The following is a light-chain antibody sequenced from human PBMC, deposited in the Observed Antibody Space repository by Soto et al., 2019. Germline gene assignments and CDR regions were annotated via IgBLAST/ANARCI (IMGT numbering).Light chain of an antibody. CDR1: QSISSY. Sequence: DIQMTQSPSSLSASVRDRVTITCRASQSISSYLNWYQKKPGRAPKLLIYAASSLQSGVPSRFSGSGSGTDFPLTISSLQPDDFATYYCQESYITPHTFGQGTKVDI. J-gene: IGKJ2*01. V-gene: IGKV1-39*01. CDR3: QESYITPHT. CDR2: AAS.